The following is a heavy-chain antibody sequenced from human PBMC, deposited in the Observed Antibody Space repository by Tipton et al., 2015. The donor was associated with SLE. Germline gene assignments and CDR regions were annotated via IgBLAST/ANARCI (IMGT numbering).Heavy chain of an antibody. CDR2: IYTSGST. CDR3: ARGYCFAGSCYSFDY. J-gene: IGHJ4*02. D-gene: IGHD2-15*01. Sequence: TLSLTCTVSGGSINSVGYYRSWIRQPAGKGLDWIGRIYTSGSTNNNPSRKSRVTISLDTSNNQFSLRLHSVTAADTAVYYCARGYCFAGSCYSFDYWGQGALVTVAS. V-gene: IGHV4-61*02. CDR1: GGSINSVGYY.